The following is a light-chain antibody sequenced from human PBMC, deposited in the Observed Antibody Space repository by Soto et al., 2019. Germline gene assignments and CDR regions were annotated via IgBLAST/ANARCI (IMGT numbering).Light chain of an antibody. CDR2: GAS. Sequence: DIVMTQSPATLSVSPGERATLSCRDSQSVSSNLAWYQQKPGQAPRLLIHGASTRATGIPARFSGSGSGTEFTLTISSLQSEDFAVYYCQQYYDWPETFGPGTKVDIK. J-gene: IGKJ3*01. CDR1: QSVSSN. V-gene: IGKV3-15*01. CDR3: QQYYDWPET.